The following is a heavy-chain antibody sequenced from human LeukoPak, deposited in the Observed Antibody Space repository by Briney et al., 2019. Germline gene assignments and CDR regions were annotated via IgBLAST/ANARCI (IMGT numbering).Heavy chain of an antibody. J-gene: IGHJ4*02. D-gene: IGHD3-22*01. V-gene: IGHV4-34*01. Sequence: PSETLSLTCAVYGGSCSGYYWSWIRQPPGKGLEWIGEINHSGSTNYNPSLKSRVTISVDTSKNQFSLKLSSVTAADTAVYYCARGLGAYFTMIVGGYFDYWGQGTLVTVSS. CDR2: INHSGST. CDR1: GGSCSGYY. CDR3: ARGLGAYFTMIVGGYFDY.